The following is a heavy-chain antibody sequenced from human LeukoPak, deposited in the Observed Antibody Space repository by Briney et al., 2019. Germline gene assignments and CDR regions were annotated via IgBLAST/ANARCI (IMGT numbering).Heavy chain of an antibody. J-gene: IGHJ4*02. V-gene: IGHV4-38-2*01. D-gene: IGHD1-26*01. CDR2: IYHSGST. Sequence: SETLSLTYAVSGYSISSGYYWGWIRQPPGKGLEWIGSIYHSGSTYYNPSLKSRVTISVDTSKNQFSLKLSSVTAADTAVYYCARVGAGVFDYWGQGTLVTVSS. CDR1: GYSISSGYY. CDR3: ARVGAGVFDY.